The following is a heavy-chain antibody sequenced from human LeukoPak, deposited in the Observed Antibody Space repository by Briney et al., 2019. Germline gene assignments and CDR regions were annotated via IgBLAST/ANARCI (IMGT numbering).Heavy chain of an antibody. V-gene: IGHV3-23*01. CDR3: AKCRLSYGDDAFHV. CDR2: VAGGGKK. D-gene: IGHD4-17*01. J-gene: IGHJ3*01. CDR1: GFSFSNYA. Sequence: PGGSLRLSCAASGFSFSNYAMSWVRQAPGKGLEWVSYVAGGGKKFHADSVKGRFTISRDDSRNTMFLQMNSLRVEDTAVYYCAKCRLSYGDDAFHVWGQGTMVLVSS.